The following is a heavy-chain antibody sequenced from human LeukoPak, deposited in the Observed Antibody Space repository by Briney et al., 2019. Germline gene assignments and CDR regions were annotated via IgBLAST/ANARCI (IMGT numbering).Heavy chain of an antibody. D-gene: IGHD6-19*01. J-gene: IGHJ4*02. CDR2: IYPGDSDT. CDR1: GYSFNNYW. Sequence: GESLKISGKGSGYSFNNYWIGWVRQMPGKGLEWMGIIYPGDSDTRYSPSFQGQVTISADKSISTAYLQWSSLKVSDTAMYYCARGAVAGSLDYWGQGTLVTVSS. CDR3: ARGAVAGSLDY. V-gene: IGHV5-51*01.